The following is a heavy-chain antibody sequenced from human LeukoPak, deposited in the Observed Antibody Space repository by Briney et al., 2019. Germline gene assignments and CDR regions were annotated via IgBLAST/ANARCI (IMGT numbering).Heavy chain of an antibody. CDR3: ARGGSGWSDGAFDI. Sequence: SQTLSLTCTVSGGSISSGSYCWSWIRQPAGKGLEWIGRIYTNGSTNYNPSLKSRVTISVDTSKNQFSLKLSSATAADTAVYYCARGGSGWSDGAFDIWGQGTMVTVSS. V-gene: IGHV4-61*02. CDR1: GGSISSGSYC. D-gene: IGHD6-19*01. J-gene: IGHJ3*02. CDR2: IYTNGST.